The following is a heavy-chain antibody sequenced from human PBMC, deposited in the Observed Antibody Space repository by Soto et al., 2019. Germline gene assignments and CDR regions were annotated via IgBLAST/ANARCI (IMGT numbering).Heavy chain of an antibody. V-gene: IGHV4-39*01. CDR2: ICYSGST. D-gene: IGHD3-10*01. Sequence: QLQLQESGPGLVKPSETLSLTCTVSGGPISSSSYYWVWIRQPPGKGLEWIGNICYSGSTYYNPSLRSRVTISVDTSKNQFSLNLSSVTAADTAVYYCARQQYGSGSYYDFDYWGQGTLVTVSS. CDR3: ARQQYGSGSYYDFDY. CDR1: GGPISSSSYY. J-gene: IGHJ4*02.